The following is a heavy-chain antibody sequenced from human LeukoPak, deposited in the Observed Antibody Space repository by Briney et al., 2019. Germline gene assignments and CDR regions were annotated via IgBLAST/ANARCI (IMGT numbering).Heavy chain of an antibody. Sequence: PGGSLRLSCAASGFTFSSYAMHWVRQAPGKGLEWVAVISYDGTKKYYADSVKGRFTISRDNSKNTVYLQMNSLRTEDTAVYYCARVKWEIHVTPHLHAFDIWGQGTMVTVSS. CDR1: GFTFSSYA. CDR3: ARVKWEIHVTPHLHAFDI. D-gene: IGHD1-26*01. V-gene: IGHV3-30*04. J-gene: IGHJ3*02. CDR2: ISYDGTKK.